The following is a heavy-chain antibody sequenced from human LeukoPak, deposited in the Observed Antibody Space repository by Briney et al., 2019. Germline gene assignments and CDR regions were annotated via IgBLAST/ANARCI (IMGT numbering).Heavy chain of an antibody. CDR2: IRFDESNT. V-gene: IGHV3-30*02. Sequence: GGSLRLSCAGSGFTFSSYSMNWVRQAPGKGPEWVAFIRFDESNTYYADSVKGRFTISRDTSRNTLYLQMNSLRPEDTAIYYCVKLDKSGYSNSYLDSWGQGTLVTVSS. CDR1: GFTFSSYS. J-gene: IGHJ5*01. CDR3: VKLDKSGYSNSYLDS. D-gene: IGHD3-22*01.